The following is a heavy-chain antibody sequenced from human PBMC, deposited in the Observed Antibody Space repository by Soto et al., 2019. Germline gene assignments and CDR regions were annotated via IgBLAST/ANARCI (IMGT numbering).Heavy chain of an antibody. J-gene: IGHJ4*02. D-gene: IGHD3-22*01. CDR2: ISSSGSTV. CDR3: AREGSYDTMDY. V-gene: IGHV3-48*03. Sequence: PGGSLRLSCVASGFTLSSSEMNWVRLAPGKGLEWVSYISSSGSTVYHADSVEGRLTISRDNAKNSLFLQMNSLRAEDTALYYCAREGSYDTMDYWGLGTLVTVSS. CDR1: GFTLSSSE.